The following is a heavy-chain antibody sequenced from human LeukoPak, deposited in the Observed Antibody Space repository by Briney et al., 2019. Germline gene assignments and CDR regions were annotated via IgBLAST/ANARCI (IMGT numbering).Heavy chain of an antibody. D-gene: IGHD6-19*01. CDR1: GFTFSNAW. J-gene: IGHJ4*02. Sequence: GSLRLSCAASGFTFSNAWMSWIRQPPGKGLEWIGEINHSGSTKYNASLKSRVTISVDTAKNQSSLKLSSVTAADTAVYYCARKISSYSGWYQYWGQGTLVTVSS. CDR2: INHSGST. CDR3: ARKISSYSGWYQY. V-gene: IGHV4-34*01.